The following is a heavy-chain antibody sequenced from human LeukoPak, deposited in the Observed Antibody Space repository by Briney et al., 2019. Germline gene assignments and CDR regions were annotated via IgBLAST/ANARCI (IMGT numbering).Heavy chain of an antibody. CDR1: GYTLTGYG. CDR2: ISAYTGDT. CDR3: ARAYPRGVVVVPPAVGRALDI. V-gene: IGHV1-18*01. Sequence: GAAVKVSCKASGYTLTGYGLSWVRQAPGQGLEWMGWISAYTGDTNYARKVQGRVTLTTDTSTSTAYMELRSLTSDDTAIYYCARAYPRGVVVVPPAVGRALDIWGQGTMVIVSS. J-gene: IGHJ3*02. D-gene: IGHD2-2*01.